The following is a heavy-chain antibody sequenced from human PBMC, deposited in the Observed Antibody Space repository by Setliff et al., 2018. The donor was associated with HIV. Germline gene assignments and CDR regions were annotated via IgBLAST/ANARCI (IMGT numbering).Heavy chain of an antibody. V-gene: IGHV3-48*04. CDR2: ISSSSDSI. J-gene: IGHJ4*02. D-gene: IGHD5-18*01. Sequence: LRLSCAASGFTFSTYNMNWVRQAPGKGLEWVSYISSSSDSIYYADSVRGRFTVSRDNAKNSLYLQMNILRAEGTAVYYCATDVDTATVFWGSHYLDYWGRGTLVTVSS. CDR3: ATDVDTATVFWGSHYLDY. CDR1: GFTFSTYN.